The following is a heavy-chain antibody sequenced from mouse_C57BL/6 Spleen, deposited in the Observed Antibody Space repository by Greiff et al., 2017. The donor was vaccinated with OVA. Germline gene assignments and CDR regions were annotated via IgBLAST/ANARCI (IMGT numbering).Heavy chain of an antibody. CDR1: GYTFTSYW. J-gene: IGHJ2*01. V-gene: IGHV1-53*01. Sequence: VQLQQPGPELVKPGASVKLSCKASGYTFTSYWMHWVKQRPGQGLEWIGNINPSNGGTNYNEKFKSKATLTVDKSSSTAYMQLSVLTSEDSAVYYCERWPYYDYGAVYFDYWGQGTTLTVSS. CDR2: INPSNGGT. CDR3: ERWPYYDYGAVYFDY. D-gene: IGHD2-4*01.